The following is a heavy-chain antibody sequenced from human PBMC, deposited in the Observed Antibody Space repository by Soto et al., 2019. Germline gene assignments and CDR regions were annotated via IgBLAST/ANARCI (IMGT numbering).Heavy chain of an antibody. CDR1: RFTYSSHG. V-gene: IGHV3-23*01. CDR3: ARDGQYRTDGFDI. CDR2: LSRGGGST. J-gene: IGHJ3*02. Sequence: EAQVLEAGGELIQPGGSLRLSCAASRFTYSSHGMSWVRQAPGKGLEWIAGLSRGGGSTYYADSVKGRFTISRDNSKNTLDLIMNSLRVEDTALYYCARDGQYRTDGFDIWGQGTMVTVSS. D-gene: IGHD5-12*01.